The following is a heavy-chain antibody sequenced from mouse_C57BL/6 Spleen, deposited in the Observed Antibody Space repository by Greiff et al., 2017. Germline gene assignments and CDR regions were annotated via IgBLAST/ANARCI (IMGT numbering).Heavy chain of an antibody. J-gene: IGHJ2*01. Sequence: QVQLQQSGAELVRPGTSVKLSCKASGYTFTSYWMHWVKQRPGQGLEWIGVIDPSDSYTNYNQKFKGKATLTVDTSSSTAYMQLSSLTSEDSAVYYSARRPHDYWGKGTTLTVSS. V-gene: IGHV1-59*01. CDR2: IDPSDSYT. CDR1: GYTFTSYW. CDR3: ARRPHDY.